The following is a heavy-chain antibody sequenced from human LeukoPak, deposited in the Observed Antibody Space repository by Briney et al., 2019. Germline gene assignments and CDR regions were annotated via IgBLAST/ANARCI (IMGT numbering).Heavy chain of an antibody. CDR3: ARDLQASKNWGGDCYSSSY. D-gene: IGHD2-21*01. J-gene: IGHJ4*02. V-gene: IGHV1-46*03. CDR2: INPSGGST. Sequence: GASVKVSCKASGYTFTSYYMHWVRQAPGQGLEWMGIINPSGGSTSYAQKFQGRVTITRDTSTGPVYTELSSPGSEDSAVYYCARDLQASKNWGGDCYSSSYWGQGTLVTVSS. CDR1: GYTFTSYY.